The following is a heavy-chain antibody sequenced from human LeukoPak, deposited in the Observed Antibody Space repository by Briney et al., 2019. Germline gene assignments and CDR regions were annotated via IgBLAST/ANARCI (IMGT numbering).Heavy chain of an antibody. CDR3: ARGPRDYVWGSYRYHMDV. CDR1: GGSISSSNW. Sequence: SETLSLTCAVSGGSISSSNWWSWVLQPPGKGLEWIVEIYHSGSTNYNPSLKSRVTISVDKSKNQFSLKLSSVTAADTAVYYCARGPRDYVWGSYRYHMDVWGQGTTVTVSS. CDR2: IYHSGST. V-gene: IGHV4-4*02. J-gene: IGHJ6*02. D-gene: IGHD3-16*02.